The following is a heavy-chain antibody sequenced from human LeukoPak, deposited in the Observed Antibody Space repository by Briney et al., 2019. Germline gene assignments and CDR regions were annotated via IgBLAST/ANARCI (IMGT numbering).Heavy chain of an antibody. CDR3: ARGFGNRYYYGSGSLAY. J-gene: IGHJ4*02. CDR2: INHSGST. D-gene: IGHD3-10*01. V-gene: IGHV4-34*01. CDR1: GGSFSGYY. Sequence: SETLSLTCAVYGGSFSGYYWSWIRQPPGKVLEWIGEINHSGSTNYNPSLKSRVTISVDTSKNQFSLKLSSVTAADTAVYYCARGFGNRYYYGSGSLAYWGQGTLVTVSS.